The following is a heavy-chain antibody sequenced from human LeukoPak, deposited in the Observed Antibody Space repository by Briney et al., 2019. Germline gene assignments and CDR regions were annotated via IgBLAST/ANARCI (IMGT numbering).Heavy chain of an antibody. Sequence: GPSVKVSCKASGYTFTGYYMHWVRRAPGQGLEWMGWFNPNSGGTNYAQKFQGRVTMTRDTSISTAYMELSRLRSDDTAVYYCARDREVVPAAIADYYYGMDVWGQGSTVTVSS. J-gene: IGHJ6*02. CDR1: GYTFTGYY. CDR3: ARDREVVPAAIADYYYGMDV. CDR2: FNPNSGGT. V-gene: IGHV1-2*02. D-gene: IGHD2-2*01.